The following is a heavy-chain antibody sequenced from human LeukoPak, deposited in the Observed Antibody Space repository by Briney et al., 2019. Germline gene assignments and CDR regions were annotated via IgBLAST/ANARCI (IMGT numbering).Heavy chain of an antibody. CDR3: ATVPVEQNIDGLIKVASFLDP. CDR2: IIPLSGTA. CDR1: GGSFNNYA. J-gene: IGHJ5*02. V-gene: IGHV1-69*13. Sequence: ASVKVSCKASGGSFNNYAISWVRQAPGQGLEWMGGIIPLSGTADYTQRFQGRLSITADESTRTAYMELSSLTSEDTAVYYCATVPVEQNIDGLIKVASFLDPWGQGTLVTVSS. D-gene: IGHD3-10*01.